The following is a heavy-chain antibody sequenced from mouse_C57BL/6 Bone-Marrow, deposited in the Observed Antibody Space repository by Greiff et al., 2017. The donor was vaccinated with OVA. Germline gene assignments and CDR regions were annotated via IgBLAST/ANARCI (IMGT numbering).Heavy chain of an antibody. CDR3: ARFMGYYGSSYDWYFDV. J-gene: IGHJ1*03. V-gene: IGHV5-17*01. D-gene: IGHD1-1*01. Sequence: EVKVVESGGGLVKPGGSLKLSCAASGFTFSDYGMHWVRQAPEKGLEWVAYISSGSSTIYYADTVKGRFTISRDNAKNTLFLQMTSLRSEDTAMYYCARFMGYYGSSYDWYFDVWGTGTTVTVSS. CDR2: ISSGSSTI. CDR1: GFTFSDYG.